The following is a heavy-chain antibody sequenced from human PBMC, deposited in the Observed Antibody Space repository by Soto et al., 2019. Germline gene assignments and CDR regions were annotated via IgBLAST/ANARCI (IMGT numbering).Heavy chain of an antibody. CDR2: IYPGDSDT. J-gene: IGHJ5*01. Sequence: GKSLKVSCKASGILFTSNWIVWVRQMPGKGLECVGIIYPGDSDTRYSPSFQGQVTISADKSTDTAHLQWNSLKASDSAIYYCAKHPPSSSGYDWLDXWGQGTRVT. CDR1: GILFTSNW. CDR3: AKHPPSSSGYDWLDX. D-gene: IGHD6-19*01. V-gene: IGHV5-51*01.